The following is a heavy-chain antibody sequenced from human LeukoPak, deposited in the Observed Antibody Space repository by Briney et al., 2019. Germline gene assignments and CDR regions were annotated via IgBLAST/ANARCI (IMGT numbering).Heavy chain of an antibody. CDR2: IYYSGTT. CDR3: ARDSRYCNSVSCYGRPGYYGLDV. D-gene: IGHD2-2*01. Sequence: SETLSLTCTVSGGSISSDYWSWIRQPPGKGLEWIAYIYYSGTTDYNPSLKSRVTMSVDTSKNQFSLNLSSVTAADTAVYYCARDSRYCNSVSCYGRPGYYGLDVWGQGTTVTVSS. J-gene: IGHJ6*02. CDR1: GGSISSDY. V-gene: IGHV4-59*01.